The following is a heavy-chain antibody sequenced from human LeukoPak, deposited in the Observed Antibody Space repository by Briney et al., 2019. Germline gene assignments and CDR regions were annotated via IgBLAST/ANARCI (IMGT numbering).Heavy chain of an antibody. J-gene: IGHJ6*03. Sequence: SETLSLTCTASCGSINPYYWNWIRQSAGKGLEWIGRIQSSGSTNYNPSLRGRLTISVDKSQNQFSLKLTSVTAADTAVYYCVRTKVEFYYGSSGSSYYYYMDVWGKGTTVAVSS. CDR1: CGSINPYY. CDR3: VRTKVEFYYGSSGSSYYYYMDV. D-gene: IGHD3-22*01. CDR2: IQSSGST. V-gene: IGHV4-4*07.